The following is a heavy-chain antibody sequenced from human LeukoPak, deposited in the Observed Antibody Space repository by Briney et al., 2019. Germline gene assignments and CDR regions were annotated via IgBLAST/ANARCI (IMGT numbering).Heavy chain of an antibody. Sequence: ASVKVSCKASGYTFTSYDINWVRQATGQGLEWMGWISAYNGNTNYAQKLQGRVTMTTDTSTSTAYMELRSLRSDDTAVYYCARQGWTGYSSGWYDNWFDPWGQGTLVTVSS. CDR2: ISAYNGNT. D-gene: IGHD6-19*01. J-gene: IGHJ5*02. CDR3: ARQGWTGYSSGWYDNWFDP. CDR1: GYTFTSYD. V-gene: IGHV1-18*01.